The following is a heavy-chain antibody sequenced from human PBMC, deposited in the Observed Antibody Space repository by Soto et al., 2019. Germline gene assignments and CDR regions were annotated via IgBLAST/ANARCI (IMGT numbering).Heavy chain of an antibody. CDR1: GYSISIDYY. J-gene: IGHJ4*02. Sequence: SETLSLTCAVSGYSISIDYYCGWIRQPPGKGLEWIAAIYHSGSTYYNPSLKTRVTLSVDTSQNHFSLRLSSMTAADTAVYYCARMFNWNYKGPIDYWGQGTLVTISS. D-gene: IGHD1-7*01. V-gene: IGHV4-38-2*01. CDR2: IYHSGST. CDR3: ARMFNWNYKGPIDY.